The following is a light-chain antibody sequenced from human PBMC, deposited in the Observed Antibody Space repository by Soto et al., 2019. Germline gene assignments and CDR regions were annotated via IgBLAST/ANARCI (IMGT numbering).Light chain of an antibody. V-gene: IGLV2-14*01. CDR3: SSYTTSNTLV. Sequence: QSALTQPASVSGSPGQSITISCTGTSSDVGDYKYVSWYQKHPGKAPKALIYEVSHRPSGVSNRFSGSKSGNTASLPISGLQAEDEADYYCSSYTTSNTLVFGPGTKLTVL. J-gene: IGLJ1*01. CDR1: SSDVGDYKY. CDR2: EVS.